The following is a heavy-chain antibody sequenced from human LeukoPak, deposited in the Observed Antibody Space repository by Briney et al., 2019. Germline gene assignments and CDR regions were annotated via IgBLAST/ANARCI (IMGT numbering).Heavy chain of an antibody. D-gene: IGHD2-15*01. CDR2: ISAYNGNT. J-gene: IGHJ5*02. V-gene: IGHV1-18*01. CDR1: GYTFTSCG. Sequence: ASVKVSCKASGYTFTSCGISWVRQAPGQGLEWMGWISAYNGNTNYAQKLQGRVTMTTDTSTSTAYMELRSLRSDDTAVYYCAIEGYCSGGSCPGWFDPWGQGTLVTVSS. CDR3: AIEGYCSGGSCPGWFDP.